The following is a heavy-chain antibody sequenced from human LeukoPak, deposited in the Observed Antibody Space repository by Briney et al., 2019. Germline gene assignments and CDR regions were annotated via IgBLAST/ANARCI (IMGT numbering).Heavy chain of an antibody. CDR2: IIPIFGTA. CDR3: ARAETSSKPFDP. D-gene: IGHD2-2*01. J-gene: IGHJ5*02. V-gene: IGHV1-69*13. Sequence: ASVKVSCKASGGTFSSYAISWVRQAPGQGLEWMGGIIPIFGTANYAQKFQGRVTITADESTSTAYMELSSLRSEDTAVYYCARAETSSKPFDPWGQGTLVTVSS. CDR1: GGTFSSYA.